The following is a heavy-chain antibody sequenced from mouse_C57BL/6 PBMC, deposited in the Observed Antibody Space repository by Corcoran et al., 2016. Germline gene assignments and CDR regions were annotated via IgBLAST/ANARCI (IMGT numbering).Heavy chain of an antibody. CDR3: DRFTTVVAPYYNAMDY. D-gene: IGHD1-1*01. V-gene: IGHV9-3*01. CDR1: GYTFTTDG. J-gene: IGHJ4*01. CDR2: INTYSGVP. Sequence: QIQLVQSGPELKKPGETVKISCKASGYTFTTDGMSWVKQAPGKGLKWMGWINTYSGVPTYADDFKGRFAFSLETSASTAYLQINNLKNEDTATYFCDRFTTVVAPYYNAMDYWGQRTSVTVSS.